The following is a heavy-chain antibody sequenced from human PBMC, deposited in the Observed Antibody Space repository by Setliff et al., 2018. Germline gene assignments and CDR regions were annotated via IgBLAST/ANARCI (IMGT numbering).Heavy chain of an antibody. V-gene: IGHV1-69*05. Sequence: SVKVSCKASGGTFSSYAISWVRQAPGQGLEWMGGIIPIFGTANYAQKFQGRVTMTTDTSTSTAYMELRSLRSDDTAVYYCARDPPYCGGDCYPDYWGQGTLVTVSS. CDR1: GGTFSSYA. CDR2: IIPIFGTA. J-gene: IGHJ4*02. D-gene: IGHD2-21*02. CDR3: ARDPPYCGGDCYPDY.